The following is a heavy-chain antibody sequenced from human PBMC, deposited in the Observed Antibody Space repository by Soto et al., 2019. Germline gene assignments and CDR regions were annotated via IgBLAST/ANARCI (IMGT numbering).Heavy chain of an antibody. CDR3: ASISDFGGFDY. CDR2: INHGGSA. Sequence: QVHLQQWGAGLLKPSETLSLTCAVSGGSFSSHYWSWIRQPPGKGLEWIGEINHGGSANYIPSLNSRVMISVDRSKNQFSLKLSSVTAADTAVYYCASISDFGGFDYWGQGTLVTVSS. J-gene: IGHJ4*02. CDR1: GGSFSSHY. D-gene: IGHD4-17*01. V-gene: IGHV4-34*01.